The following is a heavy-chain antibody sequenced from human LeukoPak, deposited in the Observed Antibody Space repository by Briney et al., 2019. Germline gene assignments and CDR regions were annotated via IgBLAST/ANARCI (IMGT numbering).Heavy chain of an antibody. CDR2: IGGGATK. V-gene: IGHV3-23*01. CDR3: AKAGRLQAVAGWIDY. CDR1: VVTVIKYV. Sequence: GGALRLSCAASVVTVIKYVICAGPQTPGKGLECVSAIGGGATKYYGDSVKGRFTISRDNSKNTLYLQMNSLRAEDTAIYYCAKAGRLQAVAGWIDYWGQGTLVTVS. J-gene: IGHJ4*02. D-gene: IGHD6-19*01.